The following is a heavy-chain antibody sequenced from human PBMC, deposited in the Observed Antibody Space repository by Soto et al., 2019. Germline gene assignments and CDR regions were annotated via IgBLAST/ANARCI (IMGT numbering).Heavy chain of an antibody. CDR1: GGSISSGGYY. J-gene: IGHJ4*02. CDR3: ARFRDWELPFDY. D-gene: IGHD1-26*01. Sequence: QVQLQESGPGLVKPSQTLSLTCTVSGGSISSGGYYWSWIRQHPGKGLEWIGYIYYSGSTYYNPSLKGRVTISVDTSKNQFSLKMSSVTAADTAVYYCARFRDWELPFDYWGQGTLVTVSS. V-gene: IGHV4-31*03. CDR2: IYYSGST.